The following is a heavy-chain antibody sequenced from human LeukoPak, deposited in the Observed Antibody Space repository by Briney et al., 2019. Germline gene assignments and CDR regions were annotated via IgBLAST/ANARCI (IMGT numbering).Heavy chain of an antibody. CDR2: FDPEDGET. CDR3: ATPYYYGSGPFDY. Sequence: ASVKVSCKVSGYTLTELSMHRVRHAPGKGLEWMGGFDPEDGETIYAQKFQGRVTMTEDISTDTAYMELSSLRSEDTAVYYCATPYYYGSGPFDYWGQGTLVTVSS. J-gene: IGHJ4*02. V-gene: IGHV1-24*01. D-gene: IGHD3-10*01. CDR1: GYTLTELS.